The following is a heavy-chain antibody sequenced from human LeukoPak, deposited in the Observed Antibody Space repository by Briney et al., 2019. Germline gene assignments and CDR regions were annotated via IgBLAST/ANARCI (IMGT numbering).Heavy chain of an antibody. Sequence: GGSLRLSCAASGFTLSSYAVREVRQAPGKGLEGVSSISDSGGSTYSADSVKGRYTSSSDNSRNTPYLQMTDRCAEGRAVQCCAREFGPITIHWAQGTLVTVSS. CDR3: AREFGPITIH. CDR2: ISDSGGST. J-gene: IGHJ1*01. D-gene: IGHD3-10*01. CDR1: GFTLSSYA. V-gene: IGHV3-23*01.